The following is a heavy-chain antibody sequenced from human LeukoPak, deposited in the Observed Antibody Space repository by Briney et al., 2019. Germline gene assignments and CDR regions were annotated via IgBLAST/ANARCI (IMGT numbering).Heavy chain of an antibody. CDR2: ISGSGGST. D-gene: IGHD3-22*01. CDR3: AKDQRPYDSTGYYGASAGY. J-gene: IGHJ4*02. CDR1: GFTFSSYA. Sequence: GGSLRLSCAASGFTFSSYAMTWVRQAPGKGLEWVSGISGSGGSTYYADSVKGRFTISRDNSKNTLYLQMNSLRAEDTAVYYCAKDQRPYDSTGYYGASAGYWGQGTLVTVSS. V-gene: IGHV3-23*01.